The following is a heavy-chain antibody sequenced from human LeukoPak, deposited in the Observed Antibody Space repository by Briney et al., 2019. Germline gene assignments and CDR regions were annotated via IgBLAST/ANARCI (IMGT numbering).Heavy chain of an antibody. CDR2: INHSGST. V-gene: IGHV4-34*01. CDR3: ARGGTGYCSGGSCYWLFDY. Sequence: KASETLSLTCAVYGGSFSGYHWSWIRQPPGKGLEWIGEINHSGSTNYNPPLKSRVTISVDTSKNQFSLKLSSVTAADTAVYYCARGGTGYCSGGSCYWLFDYWGQGTLVTVSS. J-gene: IGHJ4*02. CDR1: GGSFSGYH. D-gene: IGHD2-15*01.